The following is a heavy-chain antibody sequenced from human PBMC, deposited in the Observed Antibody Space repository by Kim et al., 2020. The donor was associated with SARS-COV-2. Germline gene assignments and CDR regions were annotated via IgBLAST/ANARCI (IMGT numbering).Heavy chain of an antibody. CDR1: GYTFTSYA. CDR2: INAGNGNT. V-gene: IGHV1-3*01. Sequence: ASVKVSCKASGYTFTSYAMHWVRQAPGQRLEWMGWINAGNGNTKYSQKFQGRVTITRDTSASTAYMELSSLRSEDTAVYYCARDPTYSGYDFGFDYWGQGTLVTVSS. J-gene: IGHJ4*02. D-gene: IGHD5-12*01. CDR3: ARDPTYSGYDFGFDY.